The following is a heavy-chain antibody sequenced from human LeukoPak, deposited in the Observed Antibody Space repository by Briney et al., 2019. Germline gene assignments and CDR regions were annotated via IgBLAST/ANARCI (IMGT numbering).Heavy chain of an antibody. J-gene: IGHJ5*02. Sequence: GASVKVSCKASGYTFTSYGISWVRQAPGQGLEWMGWISAYNGNTNYAQKLQGRVTMTTDTSTSTAYMELRSLRSDDTAVYYCARWCSSSWYDNWFDPWGQGTLVTVSS. CDR2: ISAYNGNT. CDR3: ARWCSSSWYDNWFDP. V-gene: IGHV1-18*01. D-gene: IGHD6-13*01. CDR1: GYTFTSYG.